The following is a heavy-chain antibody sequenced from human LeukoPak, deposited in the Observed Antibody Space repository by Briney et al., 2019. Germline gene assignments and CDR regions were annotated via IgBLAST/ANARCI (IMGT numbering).Heavy chain of an antibody. CDR1: GGSISSYY. V-gene: IGHV4-4*09. CDR2: IYTSGST. J-gene: IGHJ5*02. D-gene: IGHD3-10*01. CDR3: ARHGSGSYSSWSDP. Sequence: SETLSLTCTVSGGSISSYYWSWIRQPPGKGLEWIGYIYTSGSTNYNPSLKSRVTISVDTSKNQFSLKLSSVTAADTAVYYCARHGSGSYSSWSDPWGQGTLVTVSS.